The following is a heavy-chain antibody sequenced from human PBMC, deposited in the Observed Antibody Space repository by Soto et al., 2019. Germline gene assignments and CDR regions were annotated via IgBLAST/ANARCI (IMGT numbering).Heavy chain of an antibody. D-gene: IGHD3-16*01. Sequence: QLQLQESGPGLVKPSETLSLTCIVSGGSISSSDYYWGWVRQPPGNGLDWIGAVYYSGSTYYNPSPTGRVTISVATSTNPFPRKLGPVTAADPAVYYCARQTGGFGYYFDYWGQGALVTVSS. CDR3: ARQTGGFGYYFDY. CDR1: GGSISSSDYY. J-gene: IGHJ4*02. V-gene: IGHV4-39*01. CDR2: VYYSGST.